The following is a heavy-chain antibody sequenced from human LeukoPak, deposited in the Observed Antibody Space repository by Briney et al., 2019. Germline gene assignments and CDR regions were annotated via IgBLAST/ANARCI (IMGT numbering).Heavy chain of an antibody. CDR1: EFTFSDHY. D-gene: IGHD6-19*01. CDR3: TRIHSSDYYIDY. J-gene: IGHJ4*02. V-gene: IGHV3-72*01. CDR2: TRKRVNSYTT. Sequence: PGGSLRLSCAASEFTFSDHYMDWVRQPPGKGLEWVGRTRKRVNSYTTEYAASVRGRFTISRDDSKNSLYLQMNSLKTEDTAVYYCTRIHSSDYYIDYWGKGTLVAVSS.